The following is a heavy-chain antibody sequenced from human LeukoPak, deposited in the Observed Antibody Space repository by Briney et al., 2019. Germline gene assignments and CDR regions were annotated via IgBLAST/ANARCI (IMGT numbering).Heavy chain of an antibody. J-gene: IGHJ4*02. CDR1: GGSISSSSYY. D-gene: IGHD5-12*01. CDR2: IYYSGST. CDR3: ARVSVDIVATSVDY. Sequence: SETLSLTCTVSGGSISSSSYYWGWIRQPPGKGLEWIGSIYYSGSTYYNPSLKSRVTISVDTSKNQFSLKLSSVTAADTAVYYCARVSVDIVATSVDYWGQGTLVTVSS. V-gene: IGHV4-39*07.